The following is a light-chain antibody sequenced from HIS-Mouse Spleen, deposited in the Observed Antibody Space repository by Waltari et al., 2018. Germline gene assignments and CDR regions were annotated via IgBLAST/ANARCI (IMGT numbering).Light chain of an antibody. Sequence: QSVLTQPPSASGTPGQRVTISCSGISSNIGSNTVTWYQQLPGTAPKLLIYSNKQRPSGVPDRFSGSKSGTSASLAISGLQSEDEADYYCAAWDDSLNGPVFGGGTKLTVL. CDR1: SSNIGSNT. J-gene: IGLJ3*02. V-gene: IGLV1-44*01. CDR3: AAWDDSLNGPV. CDR2: SNK.